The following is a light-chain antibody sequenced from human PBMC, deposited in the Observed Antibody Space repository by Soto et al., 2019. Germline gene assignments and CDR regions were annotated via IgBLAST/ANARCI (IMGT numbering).Light chain of an antibody. V-gene: IGLV2-8*01. Sequence: QSVLTQPPSASGSPGQSVTISCTGTSSDVGGYHYVSWYQQHPGKAPKLIIYEVNDRPSGVPDRFSGSKSGNTASLTVSGLQTEDEADYYCSSYAGRNKGFGGGTKLTVL. CDR3: SSYAGRNKG. CDR2: EVN. J-gene: IGLJ3*02. CDR1: SSDVGGYHY.